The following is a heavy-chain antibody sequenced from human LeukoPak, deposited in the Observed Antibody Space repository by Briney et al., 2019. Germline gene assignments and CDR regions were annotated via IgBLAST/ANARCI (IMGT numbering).Heavy chain of an antibody. CDR1: GFTFSSYA. CDR3: ARDRRRDTSAMDV. J-gene: IGHJ6*04. V-gene: IGHV3-30*01. Sequence: GRSLRLSCAASGFTFSSYAMHWVRQAPGKGLEWGAVISYDGSNKYYADSVKGRFTISRDNPKNTLYLQMNSLRVEDTAVYYCARDRRRDTSAMDVWGKGTTVTVSS. D-gene: IGHD2-2*01. CDR2: ISYDGSNK.